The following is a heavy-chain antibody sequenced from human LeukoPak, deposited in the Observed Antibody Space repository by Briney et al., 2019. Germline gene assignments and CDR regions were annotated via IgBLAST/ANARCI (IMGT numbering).Heavy chain of an antibody. CDR1: GGSISGFY. V-gene: IGHV4-59*01. J-gene: IGHJ4*02. CDR2: IHYSGTT. Sequence: SETLTLTCTVSGGSISGFYWSWIRQPPGRGLEWIGYIHYSGTTMYNPSLESRVTISIDASKNEFSLTPSFVTAAHTAVYYCARIDGSNFGAKFDFWGQGTLVSVSS. CDR3: ARIDGSNFGAKFDF. D-gene: IGHD4-17*01.